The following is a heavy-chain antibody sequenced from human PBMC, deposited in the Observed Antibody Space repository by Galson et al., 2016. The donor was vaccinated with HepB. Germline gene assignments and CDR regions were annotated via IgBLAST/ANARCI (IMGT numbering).Heavy chain of an antibody. Sequence: SLRLSCAASGFTFSSSGMQWVRQGPGKGLEWVALIWHDGSNKYYADSVKGRFTISRDNSKNTLYLQVNSLRAEDAAVYYCARGREFIAVTGSRWFNPWGQGTLVTISS. CDR1: GFTFSSSG. CDR2: IWHDGSNK. D-gene: IGHD6-19*01. J-gene: IGHJ5*02. V-gene: IGHV3-33*01. CDR3: ARGREFIAVTGSRWFNP.